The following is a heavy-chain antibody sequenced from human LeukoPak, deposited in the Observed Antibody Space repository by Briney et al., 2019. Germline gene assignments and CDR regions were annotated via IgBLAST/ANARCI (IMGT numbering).Heavy chain of an antibody. Sequence: GGSLRLSCAASGFTFRSCGMHWVRQAPGKGLEWVAVIWYDGSNKYYTASVKGRFTISRDNSKNTLYLQMNSLRAEDTAVYYCAREVAYSSFFEAFGIWGQGTMVTVSS. V-gene: IGHV3-33*01. CDR1: GFTFRSCG. CDR3: AREVAYSSFFEAFGI. CDR2: IWYDGSNK. J-gene: IGHJ3*02. D-gene: IGHD6-6*01.